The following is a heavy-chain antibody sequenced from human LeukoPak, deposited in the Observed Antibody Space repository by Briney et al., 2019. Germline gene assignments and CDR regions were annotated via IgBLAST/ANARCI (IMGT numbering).Heavy chain of an antibody. V-gene: IGHV1-18*01. CDR3: ASGGPVGSTSAYYGLDV. Sequence: ASVKVSCKASGYTFTNSGISWVRQAPGPGLEWMGWISASNGNTKYAQQLQGRVTMTTDTSTSTAYMELWSLRSDDTAVYFCASGGPVGSTSAYYGLDVWGQGTTVTVSS. CDR2: ISASNGNT. D-gene: IGHD3-16*01. CDR1: GYTFTNSG. J-gene: IGHJ6*02.